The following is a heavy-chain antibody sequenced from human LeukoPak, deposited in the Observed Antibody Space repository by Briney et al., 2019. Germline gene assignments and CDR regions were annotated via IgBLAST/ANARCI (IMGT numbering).Heavy chain of an antibody. Sequence: GGSLRLSCAASGFIFGGYAMHWVRQAPGKGLQWLAVISYDGGKTYYADSVEGRFTISRDNSKSTVYLEIYSLRSGDTAIYYCARGFNDFWSGSQLEYWGQGTLVTVSS. CDR3: ARGFNDFWSGSQLEY. V-gene: IGHV3-30-3*01. CDR2: ISYDGGKT. CDR1: GFIFGGYA. D-gene: IGHD3-3*01. J-gene: IGHJ4*02.